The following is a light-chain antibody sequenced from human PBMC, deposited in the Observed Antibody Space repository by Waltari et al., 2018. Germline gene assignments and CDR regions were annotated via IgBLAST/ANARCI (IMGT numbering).Light chain of an antibody. CDR2: DVS. J-gene: IGLJ2*01. Sequence: QSALTQPASVSGSPGQSVTIFCTGTSNDVGGYTSVSWYQEHPGQAPRVIIYDVSDRPSGVSDRFSGSKSGNTASLTISGLQAEDEADYYCSSQSSNNVVLFGGWTKLTVL. CDR1: SNDVGGYTS. CDR3: SSQSSNNVVL. V-gene: IGLV2-14*01.